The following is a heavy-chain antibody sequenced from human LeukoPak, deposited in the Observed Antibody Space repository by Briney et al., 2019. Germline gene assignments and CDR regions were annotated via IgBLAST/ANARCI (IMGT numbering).Heavy chain of an antibody. CDR3: ARGRPAHGSGSYYFDY. D-gene: IGHD3-10*01. V-gene: IGHV4-59*12. CDR2: LYYSGST. CDR1: GGSISSYY. Sequence: SETLSLTCTVSGGSISSYYWSWIRQPPGKGLEWIASLYYSGSTNYNPSLKSRVTISVDTSKNQFSLKLSSVTAADTAVYYCARGRPAHGSGSYYFDYWGQGTLVTVSS. J-gene: IGHJ4*02.